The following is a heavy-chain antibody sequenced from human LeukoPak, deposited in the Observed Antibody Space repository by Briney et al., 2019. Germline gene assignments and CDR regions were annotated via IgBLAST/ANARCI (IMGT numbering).Heavy chain of an antibody. CDR3: ARAHYSYYYMDV. J-gene: IGHJ6*03. V-gene: IGHV1-8*01. Sequence: ASVKVSCKASGYTFTSYDINCVRQATGQGLEWIGWMNPNSGNPGYAQKFQGRVTMTRNTSISTAYMELSSLRSEDTAVYYCARAHYSYYYMDVWGKGTTVTVSS. CDR2: MNPNSGNP. CDR1: GYTFTSYD.